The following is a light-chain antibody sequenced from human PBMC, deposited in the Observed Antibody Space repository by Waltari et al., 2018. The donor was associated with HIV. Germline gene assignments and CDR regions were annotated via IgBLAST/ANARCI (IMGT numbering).Light chain of an antibody. J-gene: IGKJ2*01. CDR2: DVS. CDR1: PDLGRY. Sequence: DIQLAQSPSFIPASVRDTVTTTCRASPDLGRYLALYQQVPGRAPKLLLYDVSTLPTGVPSRFDGNRSGTEFTLTITRLQPEDTATYYCQQLNSDPYTFGQGTKVEV. V-gene: IGKV1-9*01. CDR3: QQLNSDPYT.